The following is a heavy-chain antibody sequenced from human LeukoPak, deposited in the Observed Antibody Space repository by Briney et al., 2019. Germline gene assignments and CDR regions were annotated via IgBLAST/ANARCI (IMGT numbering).Heavy chain of an antibody. CDR1: GFTFSSYE. J-gene: IGHJ2*01. CDR3: ARDRVTTVTRLISWYFDL. V-gene: IGHV3-48*03. D-gene: IGHD4-17*01. CDR2: ISSSGSTI. Sequence: PGGSLRLSCAASGFTFSSYEMNWVRQAPGKGLEWVSYISSSGSTIYYANSVKGRFTISRDNAKNSLYLQMNSLRAEDTAVYYCARDRVTTVTRLISWYFDLWGRGTLVTVSS.